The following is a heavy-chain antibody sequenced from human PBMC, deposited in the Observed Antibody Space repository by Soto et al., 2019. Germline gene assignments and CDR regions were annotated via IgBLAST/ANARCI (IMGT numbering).Heavy chain of an antibody. D-gene: IGHD3-22*01. J-gene: IGHJ4*02. CDR2: IYRSGTT. CDR1: GGSVSSGSYY. Sequence: NPSETLSLTCTVSGGSVSSGSYYWSWIRQPPGKGLEWIGYIYRSGTTNYNPSLKNRVTISVDTSKSQFSLKLTSVTAADTDVYYCARGEILYDGSGYQSLYFDYWGQGTLVTVSS. CDR3: ARGEILYDGSGYQSLYFDY. V-gene: IGHV4-61*01.